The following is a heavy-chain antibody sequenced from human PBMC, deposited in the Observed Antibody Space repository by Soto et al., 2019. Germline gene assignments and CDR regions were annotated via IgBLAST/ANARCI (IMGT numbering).Heavy chain of an antibody. Sequence: GGSLRLSCAASGFTFSSYSMNWVRQAPGKGLEWVSSISSSSSYIYYADSVKGRFTISRDNAKNSLYLQMNSLRAEDTAVYYCARGPPGYYYGMDVWGQGTTVTVSS. V-gene: IGHV3-21*01. CDR3: ARGPPGYYYGMDV. J-gene: IGHJ6*02. CDR1: GFTFSSYS. CDR2: ISSSSSYI.